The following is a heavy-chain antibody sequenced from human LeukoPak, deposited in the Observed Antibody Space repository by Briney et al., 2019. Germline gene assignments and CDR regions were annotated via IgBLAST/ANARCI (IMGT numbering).Heavy chain of an antibody. CDR1: GFTFDDYG. CDR2: INWNGGST. D-gene: IGHD3-10*01. CDR3: ARQKRITMVRGVMSMDV. V-gene: IGHV3-20*04. Sequence: GGSLRLSCAASGFTFDDYGMNWVRLVPGKGLDWVSGINWNGGSTSYADSVKGRFTISRDNAKNSLYLQMNSLRAEDTALYYCARQKRITMVRGVMSMDVWGKGTTVTVSS. J-gene: IGHJ6*03.